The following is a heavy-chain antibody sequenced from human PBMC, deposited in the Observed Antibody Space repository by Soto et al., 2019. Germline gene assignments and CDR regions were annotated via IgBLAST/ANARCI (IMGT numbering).Heavy chain of an antibody. J-gene: IGHJ4*02. CDR2: IIPILGIA. Sequence: QVQLVQSGAEVKKPGSSVKVSCKASGGTFSSYTISWVRQAPGQGLEWMGRIIPILGIANYAQKFQGRVTITEDKSTSTAYLELSSLRSEDTAVYYCAREAFYYFDYWGQGTLVTVSS. V-gene: IGHV1-69*08. CDR1: GGTFSSYT. CDR3: AREAFYYFDY.